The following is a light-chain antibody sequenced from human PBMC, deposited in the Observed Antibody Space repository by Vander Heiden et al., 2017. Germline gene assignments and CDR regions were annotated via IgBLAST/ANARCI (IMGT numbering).Light chain of an antibody. CDR2: AAS. Sequence: DRVTITCRASQGISSYLAWYQQKPGKAPKLLIYAASTLQSGVPSRLSGSGSGTDFTLTISCLQSEDFATYYCQQDDSYPRTFGQGTKVEIK. J-gene: IGKJ1*01. CDR1: QGISSY. V-gene: IGKV1-8*01. CDR3: QQDDSYPRT.